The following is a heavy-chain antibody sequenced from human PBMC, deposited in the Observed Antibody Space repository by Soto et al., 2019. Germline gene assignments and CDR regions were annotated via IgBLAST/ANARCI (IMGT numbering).Heavy chain of an antibody. V-gene: IGHV4-34*01. D-gene: IGHD3-22*01. J-gene: IGHJ4*02. Sequence: KPSETLSLTCAVYGGSFSGYYWSWIRQPPGKGLEWIGEINHSGSTNYNPSLKSRVTISVDTSKNQFSLKLSSVTAADTAVYYCARAPAGDYYDSSGYYVDYWGQGTLVTVSS. CDR1: GGSFSGYY. CDR2: INHSGST. CDR3: ARAPAGDYYDSSGYYVDY.